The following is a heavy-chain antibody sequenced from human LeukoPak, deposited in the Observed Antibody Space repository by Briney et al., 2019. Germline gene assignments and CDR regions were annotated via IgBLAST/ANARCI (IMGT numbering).Heavy chain of an antibody. Sequence: PSETLSLTCTVSGYSISSGHYWGWIRQPPGKGLEWIGSMYHSGSTYYNPPLKSRVTISEDTSKNQFSLKLSSVTAADTAVYYCARGGKYYYDSSGYYPFDYWGQGTLVTVSS. CDR1: GYSISSGHY. D-gene: IGHD3-22*01. CDR2: MYHSGST. V-gene: IGHV4-38-2*02. J-gene: IGHJ4*02. CDR3: ARGGKYYYDSSGYYPFDY.